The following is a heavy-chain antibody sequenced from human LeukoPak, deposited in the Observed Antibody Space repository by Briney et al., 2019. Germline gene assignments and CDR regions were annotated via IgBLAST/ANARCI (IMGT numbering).Heavy chain of an antibody. CDR3: ARVEGWYSSGSPFGP. D-gene: IGHD6-19*01. Sequence: ASVKLSCKSSVYTFTIYGIIWVRHAPGQGLEWMGWISGNNGNTNYAQKLQGRVNMTADMSTSTSYMEVRSLRCDVTAVYYCARVEGWYSSGSPFGPWGQGTLVTVAS. CDR1: VYTFTIYG. J-gene: IGHJ5*02. CDR2: ISGNNGNT. V-gene: IGHV1-18*01.